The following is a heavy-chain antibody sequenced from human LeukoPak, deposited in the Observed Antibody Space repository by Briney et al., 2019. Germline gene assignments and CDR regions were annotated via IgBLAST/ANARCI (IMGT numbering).Heavy chain of an antibody. CDR2: ISGSGGST. CDR1: GFTFSSYA. J-gene: IGHJ4*02. V-gene: IGHV3-23*01. CDR3: AKDLGYSSSSDHRGY. D-gene: IGHD6-6*01. Sequence: PGGSLRLSCAASGFTFSSYAMSWVRQAPGKGLEWVSAISGSGGSTYYADSVKGRFTISRDNSKNTLYLQMNSLRAEDTAVYYCAKDLGYSSSSDHRGYWGQGTLVTVSS.